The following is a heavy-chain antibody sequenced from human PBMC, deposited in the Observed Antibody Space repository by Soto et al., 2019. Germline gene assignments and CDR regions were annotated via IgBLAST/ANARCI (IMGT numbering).Heavy chain of an antibody. CDR1: GGSISSSSYY. V-gene: IGHV4-39*01. CDR2: IYFDGNT. Sequence: SETLSLTCTVSGGSISSSSYYWGWIRQPPGKGLEWIANIYFDGNTYYNPSLKSRVTISLDTSKNQFSLRLNSVTAADTAVYYCARSSIKPQIFMYPFDYCSQRTLVTVSS. J-gene: IGHJ4*02. D-gene: IGHD3-3*01. CDR3: ARSSIKPQIFMYPFDY.